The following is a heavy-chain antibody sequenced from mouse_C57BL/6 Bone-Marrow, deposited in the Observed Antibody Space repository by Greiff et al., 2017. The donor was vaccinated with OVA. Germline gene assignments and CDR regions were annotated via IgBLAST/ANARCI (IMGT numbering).Heavy chain of an antibody. Sequence: VQLQQSGAELARPGASVKLSCKASGYTFTSYGISWVKQRTGQGLEWIGEIYPRSGNTYYNEKFKGKATLTADKSSSTAYMELRSLTSEDAAVYFCARRDYDWYFDVWGTGTTVTVSS. V-gene: IGHV1-81*01. CDR1: GYTFTSYG. CDR3: ARRDYDWYFDV. CDR2: IYPRSGNT. D-gene: IGHD2-4*01. J-gene: IGHJ1*03.